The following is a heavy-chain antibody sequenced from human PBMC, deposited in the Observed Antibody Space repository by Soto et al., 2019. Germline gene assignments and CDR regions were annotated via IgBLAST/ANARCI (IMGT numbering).Heavy chain of an antibody. CDR2: ISSSGSTI. V-gene: IGHV3-48*03. J-gene: IGHJ6*02. Sequence: EVQLVESGGGLVQPGGSLRLSCAASGFTFSSYEMNWVRQAPGKGLEWVSYISSSGSTIYYADSVKGRFTISRDNAKNSLYLQMNSLRAEDTAVYYCARESYSSLYYYGMDVWGQGTTVTVSS. D-gene: IGHD6-13*01. CDR3: ARESYSSLYYYGMDV. CDR1: GFTFSSYE.